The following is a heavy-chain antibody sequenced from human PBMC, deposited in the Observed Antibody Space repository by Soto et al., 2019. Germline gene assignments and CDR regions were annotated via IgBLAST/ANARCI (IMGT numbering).Heavy chain of an antibody. CDR1: GGTFSSYA. D-gene: IGHD3-22*01. CDR3: ARVSPYYDSSGSAQYYYYGMDV. Sequence: VASVKVSCKASGGTFSSYAISWVRQAPGQGLEWMGGIIPILGTANYAQKFQGRVTITADESTSTAYMELSSLRSEDTAVYYCARVSPYYDSSGSAQYYYYGMDVWGQGTTVTVSS. V-gene: IGHV1-69*13. J-gene: IGHJ6*02. CDR2: IIPILGTA.